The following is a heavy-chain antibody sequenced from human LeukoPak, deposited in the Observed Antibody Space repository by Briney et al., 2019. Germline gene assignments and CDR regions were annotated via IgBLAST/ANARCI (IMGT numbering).Heavy chain of an antibody. J-gene: IGHJ6*03. CDR3: ARTRYYGSSYNYMDV. V-gene: IGHV5-51*01. CDR1: GYSFPNYW. CDR2: IYPGDSDT. D-gene: IGHD3-10*01. Sequence: GESLKISCKGSGYSFPNYWIGWVRQMPGKGLEWMGIIYPGDSDTRYSPSFRGQVTISADKSISTAYLQWSSLKASDTAMYYCARTRYYGSSYNYMDVWGKATTVTVSS.